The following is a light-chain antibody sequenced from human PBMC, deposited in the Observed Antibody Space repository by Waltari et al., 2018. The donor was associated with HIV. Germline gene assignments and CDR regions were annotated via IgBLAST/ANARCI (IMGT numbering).Light chain of an antibody. CDR1: VLPKKY. V-gene: IGLV3-10*01. J-gene: IGLJ2*01. Sequence: SHELTQPSSVSVSPGQTARITCSGDVLPKKYAFWYQQKSGQAPVLGIYKDNIRPSDNPERISGSSSGTMATLTISGAQGDDEADYYCYSADDSGDYKGFGGGTKLTVL. CDR3: YSADDSGDYKG. CDR2: KDN.